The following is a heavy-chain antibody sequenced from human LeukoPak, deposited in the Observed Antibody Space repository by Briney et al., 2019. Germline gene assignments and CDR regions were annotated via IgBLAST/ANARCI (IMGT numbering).Heavy chain of an antibody. CDR1: GFTFSNYA. CDR2: ISGSGGTT. Sequence: PGGSLRLSCATSGFTFSNYAVSWVRQAPGKGLEWVSSISGSGGTTYYADSVKGRFTISRDNSKNTLYLQMNSLRAEDTAVYYCAKERRITMVGGQGTLVIVSS. J-gene: IGHJ4*02. V-gene: IGHV3-23*01. D-gene: IGHD3-10*01. CDR3: AKERRITMV.